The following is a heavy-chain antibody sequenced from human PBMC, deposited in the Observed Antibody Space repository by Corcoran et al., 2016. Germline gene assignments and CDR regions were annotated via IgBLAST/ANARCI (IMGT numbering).Heavy chain of an antibody. V-gene: IGHV3-30*18. CDR2: ISYDGSNK. D-gene: IGHD3-3*01. Sequence: QVQLVESGGGVVQPGRSLRLSCAASGFTFSSYGMHWVRQAPGKGLEWVAVISYDGSNKYYADCVKGRFTISRDNSKNTLYLRMNSLGAEDMAVYYCAKSRDYDFWSGYLSYYYYGMDVWGQGTTVTVSS. CDR3: AKSRDYDFWSGYLSYYYYGMDV. J-gene: IGHJ6*02. CDR1: GFTFSSYG.